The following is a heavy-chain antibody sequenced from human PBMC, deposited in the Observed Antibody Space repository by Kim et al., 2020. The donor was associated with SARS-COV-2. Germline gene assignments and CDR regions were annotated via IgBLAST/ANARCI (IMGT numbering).Heavy chain of an antibody. V-gene: IGHV4-39*01. Sequence: SETLSLTCTVSGGSISSSSYYWGWIRQPPGKGLEWIGSIYYSGSTYYNPSLKSRVTISVDTSKNQFSLKLSSVTAADTAVYYCASPERSRTSCYQIWGQGTMVTVSS. CDR3: ASPERSRTSCYQI. CDR2: IYYSGST. D-gene: IGHD2-2*01. CDR1: GGSISSSSYY. J-gene: IGHJ3*02.